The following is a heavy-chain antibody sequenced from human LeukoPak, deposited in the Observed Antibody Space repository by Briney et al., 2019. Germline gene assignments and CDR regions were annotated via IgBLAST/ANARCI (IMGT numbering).Heavy chain of an antibody. V-gene: IGHV3-53*05. D-gene: IGHD5-18*01. CDR2: IYSDGRT. CDR1: GFTVSNKY. J-gene: IGHJ2*01. CDR3: AKGGLQTRNWYFAL. Sequence: GGSLRLSCAASGFTVSNKYMTWVRQAPGKGLEWVSLIYSDGRTYYADSVKGRCTISRDNSKNTLYLEMNSLRTEDTAVYYCAKGGLQTRNWYFALWGRGTLVTVSS.